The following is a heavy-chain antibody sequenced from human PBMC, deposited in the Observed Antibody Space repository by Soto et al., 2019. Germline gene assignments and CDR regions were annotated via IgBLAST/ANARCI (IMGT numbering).Heavy chain of an antibody. V-gene: IGHV3-23*01. D-gene: IGHD3-3*01. CDR1: GFTFSSYA. J-gene: IGHJ4*02. Sequence: PGGSLRLSCAASGFTFSSYAKTWVRQAPGKGLESVSSISGSGDSTYYADSVKGRFTISRDNSKNTLYLQMDSLRAEDTAVYYCARDGRRFLEWLLYSDYWGLGTLVTVSS. CDR3: ARDGRRFLEWLLYSDY. CDR2: ISGSGDST.